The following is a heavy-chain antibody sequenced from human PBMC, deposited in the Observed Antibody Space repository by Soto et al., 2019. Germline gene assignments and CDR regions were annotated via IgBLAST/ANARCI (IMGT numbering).Heavy chain of an antibody. J-gene: IGHJ5*02. CDR2: ISSSSYI. CDR1: GFTFSSYS. V-gene: IGHV3-21*01. CDR3: ESSSGYSYGNWFDP. Sequence: GGSLRLSCAASGFTFSSYSMNWVRQAPGKGLEWVSSISSSSYIYYADSVKGRFTISRDNAKNSLYLQMNSLRAEDTAVYYCESSSGYSYGNWFDPWGQGTLVTVSS. D-gene: IGHD5-18*01.